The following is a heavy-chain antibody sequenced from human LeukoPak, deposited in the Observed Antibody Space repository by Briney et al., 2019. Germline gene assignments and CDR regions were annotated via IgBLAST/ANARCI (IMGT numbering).Heavy chain of an antibody. CDR3: ARRGHSSSSSAGYYYYYMDV. CDR2: IYYSGST. CDR1: GGSISSGGYY. D-gene: IGHD6-6*01. J-gene: IGHJ6*03. V-gene: IGHV4-31*03. Sequence: SQTLSLTCTVSGGSISSGGYYWSWIRQHPGKGLDWIGYIYYSGSTYYNPSLKSRVTISVDTSKNQFSLKLSSVTAADTAVYYCARRGHSSSSSAGYYYYYMDVWGKGTTVTVSS.